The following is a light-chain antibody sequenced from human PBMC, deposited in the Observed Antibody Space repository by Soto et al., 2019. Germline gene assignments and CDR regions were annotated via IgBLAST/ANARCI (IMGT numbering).Light chain of an antibody. J-gene: IGKJ2*01. CDR3: QQYSTLPHT. CDR2: GAS. CDR1: QIVSSTY. V-gene: IGKV3-20*01. Sequence: EIVLTQSPGTLSLSPGERATLSCRASQIVSSTYLAWFQQKAGQAPRLLIYGASTRATGIPDRFSGSGSGTDFTLTISRLEPEDFVVYYCQQYSTLPHTFGQGTKLEVK.